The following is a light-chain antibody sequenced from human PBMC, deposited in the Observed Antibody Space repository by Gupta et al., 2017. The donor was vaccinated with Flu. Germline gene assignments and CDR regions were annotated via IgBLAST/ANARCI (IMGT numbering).Light chain of an antibody. CDR3: QQSYSTPGMHT. V-gene: IGKV1-39*01. CDR2: AAS. J-gene: IGKJ2*01. CDR1: QSISSY. Sequence: DIQMTQSPSSLSASVGDRVTITCRASQSISSYLNWYQQKPGKAPKLLIYAASSLQSGVPSRFSGSGSGTDFTLTISSLQPEDFATYYCQQSYSTPGMHTFGQGTKLEIK.